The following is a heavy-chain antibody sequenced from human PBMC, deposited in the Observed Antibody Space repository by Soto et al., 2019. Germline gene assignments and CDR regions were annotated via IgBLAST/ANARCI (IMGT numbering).Heavy chain of an antibody. CDR2: IIPIFGTA. V-gene: IGHV1-69*06. D-gene: IGHD2-8*01. J-gene: IGHJ3*02. CDR3: ARGFEYCNNGVCSAFDI. Sequence: QVQLVQSGAEVKKPGSSVKVSCKASGGTFSSYAISWVRQAPGQGLEWMGRIIPIFGTANYAQKFQGRVTITADKSTSTAYMELSSLRSADTAVYYCARGFEYCNNGVCSAFDIWGQGTMVTVSS. CDR1: GGTFSSYA.